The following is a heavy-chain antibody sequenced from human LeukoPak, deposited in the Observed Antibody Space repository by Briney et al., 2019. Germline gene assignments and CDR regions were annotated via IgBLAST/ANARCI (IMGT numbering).Heavy chain of an antibody. J-gene: IGHJ5*02. V-gene: IGHV4-34*01. CDR3: ARGGPAAMSHSFDP. CDR2: INHSGST. Sequence: PSETLSLTCAVYGGSFSGYYWSWIRQPPGKGLEWIGEINHSGSTNYNPSLKSRVTISVDTSKNQFSLKLSSVTAGDTAVYYCARGGPAAMSHSFDPWGQGTLVTVSS. D-gene: IGHD2-2*01. CDR1: GGSFSGYY.